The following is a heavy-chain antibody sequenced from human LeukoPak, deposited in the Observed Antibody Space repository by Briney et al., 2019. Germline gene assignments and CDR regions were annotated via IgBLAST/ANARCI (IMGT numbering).Heavy chain of an antibody. J-gene: IGHJ4*02. CDR2: ISSIGSTI. D-gene: IGHD1-26*01. CDR3: ARDLGATIFDFDY. Sequence: GGSLRLSCAASGFTVSSNYMSWVRQAPGKGLEWVSSISSIGSTIYYADSVKGRFTISRDNAKNSLYLQMNSLRVEDTAVYYCARDLGATIFDFDYWGQGALVTVSS. V-gene: IGHV3-48*01. CDR1: GFTVSSNY.